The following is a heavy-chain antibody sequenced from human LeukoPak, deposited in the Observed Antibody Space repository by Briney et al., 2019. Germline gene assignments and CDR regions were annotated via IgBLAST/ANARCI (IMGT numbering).Heavy chain of an antibody. CDR1: GFTFSSYA. J-gene: IGHJ6*03. D-gene: IGHD3-3*01. Sequence: GGSLRLSCAASGFTFSSYAMSWVRQAPGKGLEWVSAISGSGANTYYADSVKGRFTISRDDSKNTPYLQMNSLRAEDTAVYYCAKAPGRSGYFPHYYYYMDVWGKGTTVTVSS. V-gene: IGHV3-23*01. CDR3: AKAPGRSGYFPHYYYYMDV. CDR2: ISGSGANT.